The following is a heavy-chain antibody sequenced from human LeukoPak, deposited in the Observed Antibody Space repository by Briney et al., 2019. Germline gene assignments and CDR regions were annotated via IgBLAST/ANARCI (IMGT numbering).Heavy chain of an antibody. Sequence: GGSLRLSCAASGFTFSSYGMHWVRQAPGKGLEWVAVISYDGSNKYYADSVKGRFTISRDNSKNTPYLQMNSLRAEDTAVYYCAKDFKAGYSSGWYDYWGQGTLVTVSS. D-gene: IGHD6-19*01. CDR3: AKDFKAGYSSGWYDY. V-gene: IGHV3-30*18. CDR1: GFTFSSYG. J-gene: IGHJ4*02. CDR2: ISYDGSNK.